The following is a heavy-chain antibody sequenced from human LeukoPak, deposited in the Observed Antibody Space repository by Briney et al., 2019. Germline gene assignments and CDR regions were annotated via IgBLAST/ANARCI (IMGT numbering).Heavy chain of an antibody. CDR3: TTSVFLLFGGDAFSV. D-gene: IGHD3-10*01. CDR1: GFSFTHAW. V-gene: IGHV3-15*01. Sequence: PGGSLRLSCTASGFSFTHAWMSWVRRAPGKGLEWVGRIKSIGDGGTTDYAAPVKGRFTISRDDSKTTVYLQMNSLHTGDTAVYYCTTSVFLLFGGDAFSVWGQGTMVTVSS. CDR2: IKSIGDGGTT. J-gene: IGHJ3*01.